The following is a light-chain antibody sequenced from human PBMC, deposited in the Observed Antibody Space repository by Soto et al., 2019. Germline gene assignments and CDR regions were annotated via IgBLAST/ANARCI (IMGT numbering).Light chain of an antibody. CDR2: DAS. J-gene: IGKJ4*01. V-gene: IGKV3-15*01. CDR3: QQYNNWPLT. Sequence: EMVMTQSPATLSVSPGERVTLSCRARETVGSYLAWYQQKPGQAPRLLIYDASTRATGIPARFSGSGSGTEFTLTISSLQSEDFAIYYCQQYNNWPLTFGGGTKVDIK. CDR1: ETVGSY.